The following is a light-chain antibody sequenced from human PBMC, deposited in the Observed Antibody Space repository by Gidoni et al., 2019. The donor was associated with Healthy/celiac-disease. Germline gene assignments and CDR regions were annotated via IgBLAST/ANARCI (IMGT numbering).Light chain of an antibody. CDR2: AAY. CDR1: QSISSY. V-gene: IGKV1-39*01. Sequence: DIQITQSPSSLSASVGDRVTITSRARQSISSYLYLYQQKPEKAHKLLIYAAYSLQSGVPSRFSGSGSGTDFTLSISGLQREEFATYYCQQSYSTLRTFXXXTRLEIK. J-gene: IGKJ5*01. CDR3: QQSYSTLRT.